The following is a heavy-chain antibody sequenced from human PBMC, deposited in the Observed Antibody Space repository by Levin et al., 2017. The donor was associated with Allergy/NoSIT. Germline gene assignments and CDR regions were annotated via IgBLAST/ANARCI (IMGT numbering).Heavy chain of an antibody. CDR3: ARHVSGSGALGP. V-gene: IGHV4-4*02. D-gene: IGHD1-26*01. J-gene: IGHJ5*02. Sequence: SETLSLTCAVSGDSISGTNWWIWVRQSSGKGLEWIGEIYNSGRTNYNPSLKSRVTISVDTSKNQFSLKLTSVTAADTAMYYCARHVSGSGALGPWGQGTLVTVSS. CDR2: IYNSGRT. CDR1: GDSISGTNW.